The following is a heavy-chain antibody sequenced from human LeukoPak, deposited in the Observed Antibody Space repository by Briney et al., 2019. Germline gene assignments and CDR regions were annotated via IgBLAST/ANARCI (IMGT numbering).Heavy chain of an antibody. CDR1: GGSFSGYY. D-gene: IGHD3-3*01. CDR2: INHSGST. V-gene: IGHV4-34*01. CDR3: ARVRRNRKYYDFWSAVDY. Sequence: PSETLSLTCAVYGGSFSGYYWSWIRQPPGKGLEWIGEINHSGSTNYNPSLKSRVTISVDTSKNQFSLKLSSVTAADTAVYYCARVRRNRKYYDFWSAVDYWGQGTLVTVSS. J-gene: IGHJ4*02.